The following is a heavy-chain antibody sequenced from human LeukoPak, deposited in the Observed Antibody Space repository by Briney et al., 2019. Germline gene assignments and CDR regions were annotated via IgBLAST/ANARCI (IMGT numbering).Heavy chain of an antibody. CDR3: ARGQTRNIAAAANWFDP. V-gene: IGHV3-30-3*01. CDR2: ISYDGSNK. D-gene: IGHD6-13*01. Sequence: GRSLRLSCAASGFPFSTYAMHWVRQAPGKGLEGVAVISYDGSNKYYADSVKGRFTISRDISKNTLYLQMNSLRAEDTAMYYCARGQTRNIAAAANWFDPWGQGTLVTVSS. J-gene: IGHJ5*02. CDR1: GFPFSTYA.